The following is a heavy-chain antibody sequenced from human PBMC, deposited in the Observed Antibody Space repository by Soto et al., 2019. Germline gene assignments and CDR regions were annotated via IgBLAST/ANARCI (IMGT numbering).Heavy chain of an antibody. CDR1: DGSLSPNY. Sequence: SETLYLTCTVSDGSLSPNYWSWIRQPPGKGLEWIGYIYFAGTTTYNPSLQSRVSISLDTSKNEVSLKLTSVTAADTAVYFCARLGAYYQAMDSWGQGTLVTVSS. V-gene: IGHV4-59*08. CDR3: ARLGAYYQAMDS. D-gene: IGHD3-22*01. CDR2: IYFAGTT. J-gene: IGHJ1*01.